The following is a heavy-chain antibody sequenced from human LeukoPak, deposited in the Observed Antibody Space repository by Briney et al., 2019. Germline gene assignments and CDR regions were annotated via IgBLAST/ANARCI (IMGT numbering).Heavy chain of an antibody. V-gene: IGHV3-53*01. CDR1: GITFSSYW. D-gene: IGHD4-17*01. J-gene: IGHJ3*02. Sequence: PGGSLRLSCAASGITFSSYWMNWVRQAPGKGLEWVSVIYSGGSTYYADSVKGRFTISRDNSKNTLYLQMNSLRAEDTAVYYCARDALDYGDYPGAFDIWGQGTMVTVSS. CDR2: IYSGGST. CDR3: ARDALDYGDYPGAFDI.